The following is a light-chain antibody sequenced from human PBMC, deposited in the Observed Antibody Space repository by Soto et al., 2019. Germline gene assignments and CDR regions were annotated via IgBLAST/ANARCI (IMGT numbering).Light chain of an antibody. CDR2: AAS. V-gene: IGKV1-27*01. Sequence: DIQMTQSPSSLSASVGDRVTITCRASQGISNYLAWYQQKPGKVPKLLIYAASTLQSGVPSRFSGSGSWTDFTLTISSLLPEDVATYYCQKYNSAPWTFGQGTKVEIK. CDR3: QKYNSAPWT. CDR1: QGISNY. J-gene: IGKJ1*01.